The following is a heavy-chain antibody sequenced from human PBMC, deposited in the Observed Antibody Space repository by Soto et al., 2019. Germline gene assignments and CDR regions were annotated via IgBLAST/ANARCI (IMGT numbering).Heavy chain of an antibody. CDR1: GFTLRNYP. Sequence: QPVGSLRLSCEASGFTLRNYPMTWVRQAPGKGLEWVSLISANDVGTDYAESVKTRFTISTDQSRNTVYLQMDSLGADDTAIYYYAKAKNDYNWDNRPPFDSWGQGTLVTVS. CDR2: ISANDVGT. J-gene: IGHJ4*02. V-gene: IGHV3-23*01. D-gene: IGHD1-20*01. CDR3: AKAKNDYNWDNRPPFDS.